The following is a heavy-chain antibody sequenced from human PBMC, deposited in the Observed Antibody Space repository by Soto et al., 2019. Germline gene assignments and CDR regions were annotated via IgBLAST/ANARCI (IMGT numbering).Heavy chain of an antibody. D-gene: IGHD6-13*01. V-gene: IGHV1-2*04. J-gene: IGHJ6*02. Sequence: ASVKVSCKASGYTFTGYYMHWVRQAPGQGLEWMGWINPNSGGTNYAQKFQGWVTMTRETSISTAYMELSRLRSDDTAVYYCARVEAAAGPHYYGMDVWGQGTTVTVSS. CDR2: INPNSGGT. CDR1: GYTFTGYY. CDR3: ARVEAAAGPHYYGMDV.